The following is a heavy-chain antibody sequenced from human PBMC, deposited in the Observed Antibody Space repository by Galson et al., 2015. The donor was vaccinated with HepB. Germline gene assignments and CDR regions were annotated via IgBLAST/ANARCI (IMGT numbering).Heavy chain of an antibody. CDR3: ARRWGTVTTDNTNFDY. J-gene: IGHJ4*02. CDR1: GGSFSGFY. Sequence: ETLSLTCAVYGGSFSGFYWSWIRQPPGKGLEWIGEINHGGSTNYNPSLKSRVTISVDTSKNQFSLKLNSVTAADTAVYYCARRWGTVTTDNTNFDYWGQGTLVTVSS. CDR2: INHGGST. D-gene: IGHD4-17*01. V-gene: IGHV4-34*01.